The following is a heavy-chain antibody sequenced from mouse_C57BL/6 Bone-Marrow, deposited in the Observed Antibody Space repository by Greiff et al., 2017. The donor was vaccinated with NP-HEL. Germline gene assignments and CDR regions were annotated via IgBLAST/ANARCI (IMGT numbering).Heavy chain of an antibody. CDR3: ARHGLLLRCAMDY. V-gene: IGHV5-12*01. D-gene: IGHD1-1*01. Sequence: EVQGVESGGGLVQPGGSLKPSCAASGFTFSDYYMYWVRQTPEKRLEWVAYISNGGGSTYYPDTVKGRFTISRDNAKNTLYLQMSRLKSEDTAMYYCARHGLLLRCAMDYWGQGTSVTVSS. CDR2: ISNGGGST. J-gene: IGHJ4*01. CDR1: GFTFSDYY.